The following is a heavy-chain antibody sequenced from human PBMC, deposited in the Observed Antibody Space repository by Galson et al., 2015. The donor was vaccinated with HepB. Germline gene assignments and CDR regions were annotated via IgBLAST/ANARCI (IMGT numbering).Heavy chain of an antibody. J-gene: IGHJ4*02. Sequence: SLRLSCAASGFTFSSYAMHWVRQAPGKGLEWVAVISYDGSNKYYADSVKGRFTISRDNSKNTLYLQMNSLRAEDTAVYYCARDGHWYAFDYWGQGTLVTISS. CDR3: ARDGHWYAFDY. V-gene: IGHV3-30*04. CDR2: ISYDGSNK. CDR1: GFTFSSYA. D-gene: IGHD6-13*01.